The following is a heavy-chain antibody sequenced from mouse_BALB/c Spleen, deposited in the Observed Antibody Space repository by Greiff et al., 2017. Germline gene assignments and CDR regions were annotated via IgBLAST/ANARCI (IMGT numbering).Heavy chain of an antibody. CDR2: INSNGGST. D-gene: IGHD2-3*01. J-gene: IGHJ2*01. CDR1: GFTFSSYY. V-gene: IGHV5-6-2*01. Sequence: DVMLVESGGGLVKLGGSLKLSCAASGFTFSSYYMSWVRQTPEKRLELVAAINSNGGSTYYPDTVKGRFTISRDNAKNTLYLQMSSLKSEDTALYYCARRDDGYFDYWGQGTTLTVSS. CDR3: ARRDDGYFDY.